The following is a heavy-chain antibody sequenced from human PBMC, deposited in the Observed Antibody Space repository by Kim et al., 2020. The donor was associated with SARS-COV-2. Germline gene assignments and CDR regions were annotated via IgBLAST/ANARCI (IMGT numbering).Heavy chain of an antibody. CDR2: INHSGST. V-gene: IGHV4-34*01. J-gene: IGHJ5*02. Sequence: SETLSLTCAVYGGSFSGYYWSWIRQPPGKGLEWIGEINHSGSTNYNPSLKSRVTISVDTSKNQFSLKLSSVTAADTAVYYCARGSSSWYGRFDPLGQGT. CDR3: ARGSSSWYGRFDP. D-gene: IGHD6-13*01. CDR1: GGSFSGYY.